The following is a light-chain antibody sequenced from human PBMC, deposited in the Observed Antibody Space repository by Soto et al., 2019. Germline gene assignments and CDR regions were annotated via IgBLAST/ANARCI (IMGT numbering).Light chain of an antibody. J-gene: IGKJ1*01. CDR3: QQYNNWPPT. V-gene: IGKV3-15*01. CDR2: GAS. CDR1: QSVSSN. Sequence: EIVVTQSPATLSVSRGERATLSCRASQSVSSNLAWYQQKPGQAPRLLIYGASTRATGIPARFSGSGSGTEFTLTISSLQSEDFAVYYCQQYNNWPPTFGQGTKVDIK.